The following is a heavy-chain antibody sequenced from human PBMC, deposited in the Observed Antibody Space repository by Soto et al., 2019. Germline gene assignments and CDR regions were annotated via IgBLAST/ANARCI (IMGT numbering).Heavy chain of an antibody. V-gene: IGHV3-21*01. Sequence: EVQPVESGGGLVKPGGSLRLSCAASGFTFNNYNMNWVRQAPGKGLEWVSSIGTSSSYIYYADSLKGRFTISRDNAENSLYLQLNSLRAEDTAVYYCSGVLSGTPNYYYMDVWGEGTAVTVSS. D-gene: IGHD2-15*01. CDR2: IGTSSSYI. CDR1: GFTFNNYN. CDR3: SGVLSGTPNYYYMDV. J-gene: IGHJ6*03.